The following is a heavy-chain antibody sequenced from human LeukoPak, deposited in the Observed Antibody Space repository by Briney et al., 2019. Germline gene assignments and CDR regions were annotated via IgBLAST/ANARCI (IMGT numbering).Heavy chain of an antibody. V-gene: IGHV1-2*04. J-gene: IGHJ3*02. D-gene: IGHD3-10*01. Sequence: ASVKVSCKASGYTFTGYYMHWVRQAPGQGLEWMGWINPNTGGTNYAQKFQGWVTMTRDTSISTAYMELSRLRSDDTAVYYCARGKLLWFGELSYDAFGIWGQGTMVTVSS. CDR2: INPNTGGT. CDR1: GYTFTGYY. CDR3: ARGKLLWFGELSYDAFGI.